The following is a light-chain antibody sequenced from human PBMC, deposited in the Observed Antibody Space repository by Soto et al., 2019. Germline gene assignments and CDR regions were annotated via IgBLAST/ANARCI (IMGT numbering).Light chain of an antibody. V-gene: IGKV1-5*03. CDR1: QSISSW. Sequence: DIQLTQSPSTLSAFVGVRVTITCRASQSISSWLAWYQQKPGKAPKLLIYKASSLESGVPSRFSGSGSGTEFTLTISSLQPDDFGTYYCQQSDTYRSFGQGTKVEIK. CDR2: KAS. CDR3: QQSDTYRS. J-gene: IGKJ1*01.